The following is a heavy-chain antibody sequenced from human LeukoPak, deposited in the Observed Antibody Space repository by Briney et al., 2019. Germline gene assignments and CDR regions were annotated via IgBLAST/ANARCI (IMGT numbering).Heavy chain of an antibody. Sequence: SETLSLTCTVSGGSISSISYYWGWIRQPPGKGLEWIGSIYYSGSTYYNPSLKSRVTISVDTSKNQFSLKLSSVTAADTAVYYCARDGSYGYDYWGQGTLVTVSS. J-gene: IGHJ4*02. CDR2: IYYSGST. CDR1: GGSISSISYY. D-gene: IGHD5-18*01. V-gene: IGHV4-39*07. CDR3: ARDGSYGYDY.